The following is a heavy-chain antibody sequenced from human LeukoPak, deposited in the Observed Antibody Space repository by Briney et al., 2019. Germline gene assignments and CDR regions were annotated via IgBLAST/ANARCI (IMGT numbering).Heavy chain of an antibody. J-gene: IGHJ4*02. CDR3: ARDLGSYFDY. D-gene: IGHD7-27*01. V-gene: IGHV3-30-3*01. Sequence: GESLRLSCAASGFTFSSYAMHWVRQAPGKGLEWVAVISYDGSNKYYADSVKGRFTISRDNSKNTLYLQMNSLRAEDTAVYYCARDLGSYFDYWGQGTLVTVSS. CDR1: GFTFSSYA. CDR2: ISYDGSNK.